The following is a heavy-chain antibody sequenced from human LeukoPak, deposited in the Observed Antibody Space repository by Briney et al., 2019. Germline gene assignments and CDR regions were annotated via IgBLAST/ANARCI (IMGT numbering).Heavy chain of an antibody. J-gene: IGHJ4*02. CDR3: ARGGTAEYYFDY. Sequence: SETLSLTCTVSGGSISSYYWNWIRQPPGKGLEWIGNIYSSGSTNYNPSLKSRVTISVDTSKNQFSLKLSSVTAADTAVYYCARGGTAEYYFDYWGQGTLVTVSS. CDR2: IYSSGST. CDR1: GGSISSYY. V-gene: IGHV4-59*12. D-gene: IGHD1/OR15-1a*01.